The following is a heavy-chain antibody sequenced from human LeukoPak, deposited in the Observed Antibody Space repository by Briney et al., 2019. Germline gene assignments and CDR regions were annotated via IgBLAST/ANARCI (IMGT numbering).Heavy chain of an antibody. D-gene: IGHD3-22*01. CDR3: ARHYYDSRGPMGV. Sequence: PGGSLRLSCAASGFIVSSNYMSWVRQAPGKGLEWVSVIYSGGNTYYADSVKGRFTISRDNSKNILFLQMNSLRAEDTTVYYCARHYYDSRGPMGVWGQGTTVTVSS. CDR1: GFIVSSNY. CDR2: IYSGGNT. J-gene: IGHJ6*02. V-gene: IGHV3-53*01.